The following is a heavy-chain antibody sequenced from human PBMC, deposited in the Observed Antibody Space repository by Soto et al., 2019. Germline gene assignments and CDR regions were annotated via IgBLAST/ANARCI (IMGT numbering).Heavy chain of an antibody. CDR1: GFTFSSYA. V-gene: IGHV3-23*01. CDR3: AKDREASTRPMYYFDY. CDR2: ISGSGGST. J-gene: IGHJ4*02. Sequence: EVQLLESGGGLVQPGGSLRLSCAASGFTFSSYAMSWVRQAPGKGLEWVSAISGSGGSTYYADSVKGRFTISRDNSKNTLYLQMNSLRAEDTAVYYCAKDREASTRPMYYFDYWGQGTLVTVSS. D-gene: IGHD1-26*01.